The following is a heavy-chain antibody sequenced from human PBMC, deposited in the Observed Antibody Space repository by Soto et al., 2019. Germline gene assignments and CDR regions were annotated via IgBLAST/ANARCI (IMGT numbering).Heavy chain of an antibody. D-gene: IGHD3-22*01. CDR1: GFTFSNYG. Sequence: SVILSCAASGFTFSNYGMHWVRQAPGKGLEWVAIISFDGNNKYYSDSVKGRFTISRDNSKNMVFLQMNSLRPEDTAVYYCVKPKEHFYDSSPGETWGQGTPVTVSS. CDR2: ISFDGNNK. J-gene: IGHJ5*02. V-gene: IGHV3-30*18. CDR3: VKPKEHFYDSSPGET.